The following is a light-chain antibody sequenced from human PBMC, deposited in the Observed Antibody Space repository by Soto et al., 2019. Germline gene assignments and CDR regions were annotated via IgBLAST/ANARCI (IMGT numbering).Light chain of an antibody. CDR1: QTVGVR. Sequence: EIVLTQSQGTLSLSPGERATLSFRASQTVGVRLAWYQHKPGQAPRLLIYDASTRATGIPARFSGSGSGTDFTLTISSLEPEDFAVYYCQQRSNWPRTFGQGTKVDIK. J-gene: IGKJ1*01. CDR3: QQRSNWPRT. V-gene: IGKV3-11*01. CDR2: DAS.